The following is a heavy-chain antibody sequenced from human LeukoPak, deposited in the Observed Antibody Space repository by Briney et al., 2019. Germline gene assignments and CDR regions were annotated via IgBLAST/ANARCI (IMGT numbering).Heavy chain of an antibody. Sequence: PGRSLRLSCAASGFTFSSYDMHSVRQVTGKRLEWVSAIGIAGDTYYLDSVKGRFTISRENAKNSLYLQVNSLRAGDTAVYYCARGGDRDYWGQGTLVTVSS. CDR3: ARGGDRDY. J-gene: IGHJ4*02. CDR2: IGIAGDT. CDR1: GFTFSSYD. V-gene: IGHV3-13*04.